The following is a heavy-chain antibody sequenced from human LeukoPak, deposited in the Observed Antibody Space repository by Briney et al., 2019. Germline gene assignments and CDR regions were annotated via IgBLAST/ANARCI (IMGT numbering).Heavy chain of an antibody. V-gene: IGHV1-2*06. Sequence: ASVKVSCKASGYTFSDYYTHWVRQAPGQGLEWMGRIDPNSGGTNYAQKFQGGVTMTRDTSISTAYMELSSLRSDDTAVYYCARLSGSAYDFPFDSWGQGTLVTVSS. CDR3: ARLSGSAYDFPFDS. CDR2: IDPNSGGT. J-gene: IGHJ4*02. D-gene: IGHD5-12*01. CDR1: GYTFSDYY.